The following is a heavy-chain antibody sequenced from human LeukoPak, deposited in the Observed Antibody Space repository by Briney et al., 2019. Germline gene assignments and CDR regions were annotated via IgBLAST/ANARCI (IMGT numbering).Heavy chain of an antibody. D-gene: IGHD4-17*01. J-gene: IGHJ4*02. Sequence: GGSLRLSCAASGFTFNNYWMHWVRQAPGKGLVWVSRIDSDGSTTSYADSVKGRFTVSRDNAKNTVFLQMNSLRAEDTAVYYCASLYGDYGYWGQGTLVTVSS. CDR2: IDSDGSTT. CDR1: GFTFNNYW. V-gene: IGHV3-74*01. CDR3: ASLYGDYGY.